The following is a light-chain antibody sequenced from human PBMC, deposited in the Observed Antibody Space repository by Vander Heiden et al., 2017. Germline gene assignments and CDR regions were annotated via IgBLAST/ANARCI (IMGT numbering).Light chain of an antibody. CDR3: QQSDSTPWT. CDR2: AAS. CDR1: QSISSY. J-gene: IGKJ1*01. Sequence: DIQMTQSPSSLSASVGDRVTITCRASQSISSYLNWYQQKPGKAPKLLIYAASSLQSGVPSRLSGPPPGTDFTLTISRLQPEHFTTSYSQQSDSTPWTSGQRTKVQLK. V-gene: IGKV1-39*01.